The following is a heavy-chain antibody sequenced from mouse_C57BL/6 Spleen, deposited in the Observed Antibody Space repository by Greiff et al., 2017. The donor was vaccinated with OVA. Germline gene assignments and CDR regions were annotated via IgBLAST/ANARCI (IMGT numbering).Heavy chain of an antibody. J-gene: IGHJ4*01. Sequence: EVKLEESGPGLVKPSQSLSLTCSVTGYSITSGYYWNWIRQFPGNKLEWMGYISYDGSNNYNPSLKNRISITRDTSKNQFFLKLNSVTTEDTATYYCAREGETAQATGAMDYWGQGTSVTVSS. CDR1: GYSITSGYY. D-gene: IGHD3-2*02. V-gene: IGHV3-6*01. CDR3: AREGETAQATGAMDY. CDR2: ISYDGSN.